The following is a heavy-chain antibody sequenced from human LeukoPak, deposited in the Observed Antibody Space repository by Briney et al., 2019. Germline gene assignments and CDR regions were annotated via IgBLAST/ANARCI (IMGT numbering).Heavy chain of an antibody. CDR3: AKGGYSSGYYFDY. D-gene: IGHD5-18*01. Sequence: GGSLRLSCAASGFTFSSYGMHWVRQAPGKGLEWVAVISFDGSNKYYADSVKGRFTISRDNSRNTLYLKMNSLRPEDTAVYYCAKGGYSSGYYFDYWGQGTLVTVSS. CDR1: GFTFSSYG. V-gene: IGHV3-30*18. J-gene: IGHJ4*02. CDR2: ISFDGSNK.